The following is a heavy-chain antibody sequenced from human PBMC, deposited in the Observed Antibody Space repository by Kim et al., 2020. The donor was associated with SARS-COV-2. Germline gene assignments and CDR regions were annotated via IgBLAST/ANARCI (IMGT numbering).Heavy chain of an antibody. J-gene: IGHJ4*02. CDR2: INTNTGNP. CDR3: AREGIVVVPAATGGLDY. D-gene: IGHD2-2*01. CDR1: GYTFTSYA. Sequence: ASVKVSCKASGYTFTSYAMNWVRQAPGQGLEWMGWINTNTGNPTYAQGFTGRFVFSLDTSVSTAYLQISSLKAEDTAVYYCAREGIVVVPAATGGLDYGGQGTLVTVSS. V-gene: IGHV7-4-1*02.